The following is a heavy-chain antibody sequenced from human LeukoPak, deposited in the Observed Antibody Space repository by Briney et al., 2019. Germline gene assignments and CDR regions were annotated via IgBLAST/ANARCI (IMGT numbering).Heavy chain of an antibody. CDR1: GFTLSSYS. J-gene: IGHJ1*01. D-gene: IGHD6-19*01. CDR2: ISRNGRNT. CDR3: ARVDSGSACAS. V-gene: IGHV3-64*01. Sequence: GGSLGLSCAASGFTLSSYSMHWVRQAPGKGLEFVSAISRNGRNTYYGNSVKGRFTISRDISKNTLHLQMGSLRPEDMAVYYCARVDSGSACASWGQGILVTVSS.